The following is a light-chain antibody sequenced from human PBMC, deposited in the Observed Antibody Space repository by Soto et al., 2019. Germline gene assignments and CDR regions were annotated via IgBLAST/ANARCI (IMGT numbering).Light chain of an antibody. CDR2: GAS. V-gene: IGKV3-15*01. J-gene: IGKJ1*01. Sequence: EIVMTQSPAILSVSPGERATLSCRAGQSVSNNLVWYQQKPGQAPRLLLYGASTRATGVPARFSGSGSWTDFTLTISILQSEDFAVYCCQQFNNWPPVTFGQGTKVEIK. CDR3: QQFNNWPPVT. CDR1: QSVSNN.